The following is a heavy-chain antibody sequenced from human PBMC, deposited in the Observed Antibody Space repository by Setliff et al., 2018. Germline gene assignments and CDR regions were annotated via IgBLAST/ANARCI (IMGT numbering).Heavy chain of an antibody. Sequence: PSETLSLTCPVSGGSISSTTYYWGWIRQPPGKGLEWIGSIYYSGSTYYNPSLKSRVTISVDTSKNQFSLKLSSVTAADTAVYYCARHHRGVIISWFDPWGQGTLVTVSS. CDR3: ARHHRGVIISWFDP. CDR1: GGSISSTTYY. V-gene: IGHV4-39*01. D-gene: IGHD3-10*01. CDR2: IYYSGST. J-gene: IGHJ5*02.